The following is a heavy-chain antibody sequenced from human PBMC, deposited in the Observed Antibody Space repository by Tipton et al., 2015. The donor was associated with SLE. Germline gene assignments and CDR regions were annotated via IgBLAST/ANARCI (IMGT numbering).Heavy chain of an antibody. J-gene: IGHJ4*02. CDR2: IHNSGST. V-gene: IGHV4-30-4*08. Sequence: TLSLTCTVSGGSINSGDFYWSWIRQRPGKGLEWIGYIHNSGSTYYNPSLKSRVTMSVDTSKNQISLKLSSVTAADTAVYYCARDQTGLFDYWGQGTLVTVSS. CDR3: ARDQTGLFDY. CDR1: GGSINSGDFY. D-gene: IGHD1-1*01.